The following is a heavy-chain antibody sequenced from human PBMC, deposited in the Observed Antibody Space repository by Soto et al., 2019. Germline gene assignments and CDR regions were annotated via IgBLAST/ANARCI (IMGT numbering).Heavy chain of an antibody. D-gene: IGHD2-2*01. V-gene: IGHV1-8*01. CDR2: MNPNSGNT. J-gene: IGHJ4*02. CDR3: ARAECISTSCYDYFDY. CDR1: GYTFTSYD. Sequence: QVQLVQSGAEVKKPGASVKVSCKASGYTFTSYDINWVRQATGQGLEWMGWMNPNSGNTGYAQKFQGRVTMTRNTSLGTADMERSSLRSEDTAVYYCARAECISTSCYDYFDYWGQGTLVTVSS.